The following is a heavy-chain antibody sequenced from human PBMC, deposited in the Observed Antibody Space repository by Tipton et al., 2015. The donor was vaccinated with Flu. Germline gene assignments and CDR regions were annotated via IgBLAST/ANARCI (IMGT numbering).Heavy chain of an antibody. CDR1: GGSFSGYY. J-gene: IGHJ5*02. V-gene: IGHV4-34*01. CDR2: INHSGST. D-gene: IGHD3-22*01. CDR3: ARGGYDSSGYYYRGRFDP. Sequence: TLSLTCAVYGGSFSGYYWSWIRQPPGKGLEWIGEINHSGSTNYNPSLKSRVTISVDTSKNQFSLKLSSVTAADTAVYYCARGGYDSSGYYYRGRFDPWGQGTLVTVSS.